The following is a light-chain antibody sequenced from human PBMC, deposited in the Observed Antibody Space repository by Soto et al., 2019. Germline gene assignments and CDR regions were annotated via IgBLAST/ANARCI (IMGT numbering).Light chain of an antibody. J-gene: IGLJ1*01. Sequence: QSALTQPASVSGSPGQSITISCTGTSSDVGGYNYVSWYQQHPGKAPKLLIYEVSNRHSGVSNRFSGSKSGNTASLTISGLQAEDEAAYYCSSYTSSSTYVFGTGTKLTVL. CDR2: EVS. CDR3: SSYTSSSTYV. V-gene: IGLV2-14*01. CDR1: SSDVGGYNY.